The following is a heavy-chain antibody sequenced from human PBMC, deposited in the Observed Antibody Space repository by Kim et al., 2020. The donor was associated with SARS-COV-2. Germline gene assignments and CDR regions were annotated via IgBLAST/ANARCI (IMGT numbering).Heavy chain of an antibody. CDR2: IHTDGTT. CDR1: GFTVSDHY. D-gene: IGHD2-21*02. J-gene: IGHJ4*02. CDR3: RRGHWGDSPS. Sequence: GGSLRISCAAAGFTVSDHYLSWVRQAPGKGLEWISMIHTDGTTYYADSVMGRFTISRDTSKNTLYLQMNNLRAEDTAVYYCRRGHWGDSPSWGQGTRITISS. V-gene: IGHV3-53*01.